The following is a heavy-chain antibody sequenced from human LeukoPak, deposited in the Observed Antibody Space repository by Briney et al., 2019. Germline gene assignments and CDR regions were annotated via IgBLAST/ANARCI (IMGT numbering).Heavy chain of an antibody. D-gene: IGHD3-10*01. Sequence: GGSLRLSCAASGFTFSSYGMHWVRQAPGKGLEWVAFIRYDGSNKYYADSVKGRFTISRDNSKNTLYLQMNSLRAEDTAVYYCAKAPGEDVDAGPDIWGQGTMVTVSS. J-gene: IGHJ3*02. CDR3: AKAPGEDVDAGPDI. V-gene: IGHV3-30*02. CDR2: IRYDGSNK. CDR1: GFTFSSYG.